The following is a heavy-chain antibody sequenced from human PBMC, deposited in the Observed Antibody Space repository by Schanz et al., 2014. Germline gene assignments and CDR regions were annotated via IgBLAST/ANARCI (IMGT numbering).Heavy chain of an antibody. J-gene: IGHJ4*02. CDR1: GYSFTTYD. CDR3: AIHYGDRAL. D-gene: IGHD4-17*01. Sequence: QVQLVQSGAEVKKPGASVRVSCKASGYSFTTYDVNWVRQATGQGLEWMGWMNPTTGNRGYAQNFQGRVTMTRDTSLKTAYMEMTNLKFEDAGVYYCAIHYGDRALWGQGTLIAVSS. V-gene: IGHV1-8*01. CDR2: MNPTTGNR.